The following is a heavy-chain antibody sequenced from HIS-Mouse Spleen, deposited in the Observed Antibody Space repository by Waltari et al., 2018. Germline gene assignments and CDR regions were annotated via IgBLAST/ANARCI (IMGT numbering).Heavy chain of an antibody. CDR1: GFTFSSYG. CDR2: ISYDGSNK. V-gene: IGHV3-30*18. J-gene: IGHJ3*02. D-gene: IGHD3-10*01. Sequence: QVQLVESGGGVVQPGRSLRLSCAASGFTFSSYGMHWVRQAPGKGLEWVAVISYDGSNKYYADSVKGRFTISRDKSKNTLYLQMNSLRAEDTAVYYCAKKPPPLPVRDAFDIWGQGTMVTVSS. CDR3: AKKPPPLPVRDAFDI.